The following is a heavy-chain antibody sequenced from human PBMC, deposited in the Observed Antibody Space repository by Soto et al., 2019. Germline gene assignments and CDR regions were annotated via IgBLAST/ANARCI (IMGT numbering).Heavy chain of an antibody. CDR1: GFSLTTDRVG. Sequence: QITLKESGPTLVEPTQTLTLTCTFSGFSLTTDRVGVGWIRQPPGEALEWLAVIYWDDSKTYRPSLESRLTITKDTYKNQVALTLTNMDSLDTATYYCAHAYGGRSLYWGQGTLVTVSS. CDR2: IYWDDSK. J-gene: IGHJ4*02. V-gene: IGHV2-5*02. CDR3: AHAYGGRSLY. D-gene: IGHD1-26*01.